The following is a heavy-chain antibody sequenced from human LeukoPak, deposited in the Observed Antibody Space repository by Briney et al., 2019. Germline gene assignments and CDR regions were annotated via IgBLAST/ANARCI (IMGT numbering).Heavy chain of an antibody. J-gene: IGHJ4*02. CDR3: ARDSRVVYSYGNFDY. V-gene: IGHV3-23*01. CDR2: ISGSGGST. CDR1: GFTFSSYA. D-gene: IGHD5-18*01. Sequence: PGGSLRLSCAASGFTFSSYAMSWVRQAPGKGLEWVSAISGSGGSTYYADSVKGRFTISRDNAKNSLYLQMNSLRAEDTAVYYCARDSRVVYSYGNFDYWGQGTLVTVSS.